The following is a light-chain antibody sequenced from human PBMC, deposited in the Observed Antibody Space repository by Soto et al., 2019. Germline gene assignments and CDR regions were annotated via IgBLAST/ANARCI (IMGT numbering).Light chain of an antibody. J-gene: IGLJ2*01. Sequence: QSALTQPRSVSGSPGQPVTISCTGTSSDVGGYNYVSWYQQHPGKAPKLMIFDVSKRPSGVPDRFSGSKSGNTASLTISGLQAEDEADYYCCSYAGSYTCEFGGGT. CDR1: SSDVGGYNY. CDR2: DVS. V-gene: IGLV2-11*01. CDR3: CSYAGSYTCE.